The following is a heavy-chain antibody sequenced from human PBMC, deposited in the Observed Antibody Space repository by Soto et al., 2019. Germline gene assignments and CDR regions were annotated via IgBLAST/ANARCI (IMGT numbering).Heavy chain of an antibody. CDR2: FDPEDGET. Sequence: ASVKVSCKVSGYTLTELSMHWVRQAPGKGLEWMGGFDPEDGETIYAQKFQGRVTMTEDTSTDTAYMELSSLRSEDTAVYYCATGPLRYCSGGSCYEPKYNWFDPWGQGTLVTVS. CDR1: GYTLTELS. J-gene: IGHJ5*02. CDR3: ATGPLRYCSGGSCYEPKYNWFDP. D-gene: IGHD2-15*01. V-gene: IGHV1-24*01.